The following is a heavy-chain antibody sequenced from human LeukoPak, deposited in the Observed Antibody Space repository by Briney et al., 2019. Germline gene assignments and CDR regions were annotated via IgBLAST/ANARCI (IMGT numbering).Heavy chain of an antibody. V-gene: IGHV6-1*01. CDR2: TYYRSKWYN. CDR3: ARVNSPAAASLMDV. Sequence: SQTLSLTCALSGDTVSSNSADWNWLTQSPSRGLEWLVRTYYRSKWYNDYAVSVKSRITINPDTSKNQFSLQLNSVTPEDTAVYYCARVNSPAAASLMDVWGQGTTVTVSS. J-gene: IGHJ6*02. CDR1: GDTVSSNSAD. D-gene: IGHD6-13*01.